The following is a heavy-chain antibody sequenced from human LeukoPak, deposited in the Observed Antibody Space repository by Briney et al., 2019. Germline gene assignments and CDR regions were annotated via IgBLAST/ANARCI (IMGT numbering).Heavy chain of an antibody. CDR3: ARGYYGMDV. Sequence: GASVTVSCTVSGYTFTGQYLYWERQTPGQGLEWMGWINPKTGDTDSAQNSQGRVTMTRNTSITTVYMELSSLTSDDTAVYYCARGYYGMDVWGQGATVTVSS. CDR1: GYTFTGQY. CDR2: INPKTGDT. J-gene: IGHJ6*02. V-gene: IGHV1-2*02.